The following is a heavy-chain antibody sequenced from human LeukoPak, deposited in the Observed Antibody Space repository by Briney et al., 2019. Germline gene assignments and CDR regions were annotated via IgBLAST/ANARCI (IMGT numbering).Heavy chain of an antibody. Sequence: SETLSLTCAVYGGSFSGYYWSWIRQPPGKGLEWIGEINHRGSTNYNPSLKSRVTISVDTSKNQFSLKLSSVTAADTAVYYCARASSQYQLLPGGWFDPWGQGTLVTVSS. D-gene: IGHD2-2*01. CDR3: ARASSQYQLLPGGWFDP. CDR1: GGSFSGYY. V-gene: IGHV4-34*01. CDR2: INHRGST. J-gene: IGHJ5*02.